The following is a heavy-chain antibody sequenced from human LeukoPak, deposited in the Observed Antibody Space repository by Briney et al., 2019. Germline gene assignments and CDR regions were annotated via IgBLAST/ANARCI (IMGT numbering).Heavy chain of an antibody. CDR3: ARDRGWELLSYYFDY. CDR1: GGSISSSSYY. J-gene: IGHJ4*02. CDR2: IYYSGST. V-gene: IGHV4-39*02. D-gene: IGHD1-26*01. Sequence: SETLSLTCTVSGGSISSSSYYWGWIRQPPGKGLEWIGTIYYSGSTYYNPSLKSRVTISVDTSNDQFSLKLSSVTAADTAVYYCARDRGWELLSYYFDYWGQGTLVTVSS.